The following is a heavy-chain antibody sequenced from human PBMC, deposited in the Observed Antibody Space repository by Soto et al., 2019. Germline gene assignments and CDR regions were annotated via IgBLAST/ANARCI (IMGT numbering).Heavy chain of an antibody. CDR2: IYYSGST. CDR1: GGSISSGGYY. CDR3: ARDDKAYCGGDCYSDDAFDI. D-gene: IGHD2-21*02. Sequence: SETLSLTCTVSGGSISSGGYYWSWIRQHPGKGLEWIGYIYYSGSTYYNPSLKNRVTISVDTSKNQFSLKLSSVTAADTAVYYCARDDKAYCGGDCYSDDAFDIWGQGTMVTVSS. V-gene: IGHV4-31*03. J-gene: IGHJ3*02.